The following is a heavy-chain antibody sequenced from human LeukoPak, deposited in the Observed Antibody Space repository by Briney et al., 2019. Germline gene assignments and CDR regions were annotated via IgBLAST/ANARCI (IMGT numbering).Heavy chain of an antibody. Sequence: PSETLSLTCTVSGGSMRTYYWSWIRQPPGKGLEWVGCIYYTGGTNYNPSLKSRITISVDTSKSQFSLRLSSVTAADTAVYYCEREGIPYSPSPYYFDYWGQGNLVTVSS. J-gene: IGHJ4*02. CDR1: GGSMRTYY. CDR2: IYYTGGT. D-gene: IGHD3-9*01. V-gene: IGHV4-59*01. CDR3: EREGIPYSPSPYYFDY.